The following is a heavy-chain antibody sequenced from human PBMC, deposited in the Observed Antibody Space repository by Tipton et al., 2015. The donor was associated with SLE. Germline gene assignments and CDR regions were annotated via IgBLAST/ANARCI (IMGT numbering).Heavy chain of an antibody. CDR1: GFTLEYYA. CDR2: ISSSGSTI. CDR3: AREGYYDYIWGSYRYTSPLGFDY. D-gene: IGHD3-16*02. Sequence: SLRLSCAASGFTLEYYAMHWVRQAPGKGLEWVSYISSSGSTIYYADSVKGRFTISRDNAKNSLYLQMNSLRAEDTAVYYCAREGYYDYIWGSYRYTSPLGFDYWGQGTLVTVSS. V-gene: IGHV3-11*04. J-gene: IGHJ4*02.